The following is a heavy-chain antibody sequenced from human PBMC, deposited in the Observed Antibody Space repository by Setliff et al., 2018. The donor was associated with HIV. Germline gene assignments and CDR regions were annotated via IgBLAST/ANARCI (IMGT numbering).Heavy chain of an antibody. CDR1: GGSISNYY. CDR2: IYTSGST. J-gene: IGHJ4*02. CDR3: SRLRVIGGKPLYYFDY. V-gene: IGHV4-4*08. Sequence: PSETLSLTCSVSGGSISNYYWSWIRQPPGKGLEWIGYIYTSGSTNYNPSLKSRVTISVDTSKNQFSLKLSSVTAADTAVYYCSRLRVIGGKPLYYFDYWGQGTLVTVSS. D-gene: IGHD2-15*01.